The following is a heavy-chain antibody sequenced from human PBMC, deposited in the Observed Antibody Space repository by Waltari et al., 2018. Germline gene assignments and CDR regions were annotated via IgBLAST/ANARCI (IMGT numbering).Heavy chain of an antibody. CDR1: GYTFTSYD. CDR2: MNPNSGNT. V-gene: IGHV1-8*01. CDR3: ARAGIDYDFWSGAPMDV. Sequence: QVQLVQSGAEVKKPGASVKVSCKASGYTFTSYDINWVRQATGQGLEWMGWMNPNSGNTGYAQKFQGRVTMTRNTSLSTAYMELSSLRSEDTAVYYCARAGIDYDFWSGAPMDVWGQGTTVTVSS. D-gene: IGHD3-3*01. J-gene: IGHJ6*02.